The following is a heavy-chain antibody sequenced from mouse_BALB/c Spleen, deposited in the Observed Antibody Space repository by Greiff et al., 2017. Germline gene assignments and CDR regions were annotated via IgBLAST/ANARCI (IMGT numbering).Heavy chain of an antibody. CDR3: ARGQLGLSLPY. J-gene: IGHJ3*01. CDR1: GYAFSSSW. D-gene: IGHD3-1*01. CDR2: IYPGDGDT. Sequence: QVQLQQSGPELVKPGASVKISCKASGYAFSSSWMNWVKQRPGQGLEWIGRIYPGDGDTNYNGKFKGKATLTADKSSSTAYMQLSSLTSEDSAVYFCARGQLGLSLPYWGQGTLVTVSA. V-gene: IGHV1-82*01.